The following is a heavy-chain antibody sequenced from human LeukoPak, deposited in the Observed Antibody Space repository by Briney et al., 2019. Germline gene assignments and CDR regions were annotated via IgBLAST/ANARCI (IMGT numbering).Heavy chain of an antibody. Sequence: PGGSLRLSCAASGFTFSSYSMNWVRQAPGKGLEWVSYISSSSSTIYYADSVKGRSTISRDNAKNSLYLQMNSLRAEDTAVYYCAIIQWEFYAFDIWGQGTMVTVSS. V-gene: IGHV3-48*01. CDR1: GFTFSSYS. D-gene: IGHD3-10*01. CDR2: ISSSSSTI. CDR3: AIIQWEFYAFDI. J-gene: IGHJ3*02.